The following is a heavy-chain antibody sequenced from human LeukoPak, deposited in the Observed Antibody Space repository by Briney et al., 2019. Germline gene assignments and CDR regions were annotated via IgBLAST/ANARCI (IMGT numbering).Heavy chain of an antibody. J-gene: IGHJ5*02. CDR1: GGTFSSYA. CDR3: ARTGIAAAGGGGHNWFDP. CDR2: IIPILGIA. Sequence: ASVKVSCKASGGTFSSYAISWVRQAPGQGLEWMGRIIPILGIANYAQKFQGGVTITADKSTSTAYMELSSLRSEDTAVYYCARTGIAAAGGGGHNWFDPWGQGTLVTVSS. D-gene: IGHD6-13*01. V-gene: IGHV1-69*04.